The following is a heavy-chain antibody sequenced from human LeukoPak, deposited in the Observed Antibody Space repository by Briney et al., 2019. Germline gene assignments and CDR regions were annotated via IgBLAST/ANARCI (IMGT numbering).Heavy chain of an antibody. V-gene: IGHV3-15*01. J-gene: IGHJ4*02. CDR1: GFTFINAW. CDR2: IKSKRDGGTI. D-gene: IGHD3-10*01. Sequence: GGSLRLSCTASGFTFINAWMTWVRQTPGKGLEWLGRIKSKRDGGTIQYAAPVKDRFTISRDDSKNTVYLQMNNMRTEDTAIYYCHTLTQAFLSGSGRWGRGTLVTVSS. CDR3: HTLTQAFLSGSGR.